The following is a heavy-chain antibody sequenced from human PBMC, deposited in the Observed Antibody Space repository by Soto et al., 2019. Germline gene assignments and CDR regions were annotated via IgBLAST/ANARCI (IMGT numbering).Heavy chain of an antibody. Sequence: QITLKESGPTLVKPTQPLTLTCTFSGFSLSTSGVGVGWIRQPPGKALEWLALIYWNDDKRYSPSLKSRLTITQDTSKNQVVLTMTNMDPVDTATYYCAHRRGSYPHFAYWGQGTLVTVSS. V-gene: IGHV2-5*01. J-gene: IGHJ4*02. D-gene: IGHD1-26*01. CDR3: AHRRGSYPHFAY. CDR1: GFSLSTSGVG. CDR2: IYWNDDK.